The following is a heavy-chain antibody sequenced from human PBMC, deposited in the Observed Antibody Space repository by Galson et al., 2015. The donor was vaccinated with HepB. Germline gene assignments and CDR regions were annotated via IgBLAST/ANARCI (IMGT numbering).Heavy chain of an antibody. Sequence: SLRLSCAAPGFTVSSNYMSWVRQAPGKGLEWVSVIYSGGSTYYADSVKGRFTISRDNSKNTLYLQMNSLRAEDTAVYYCASPGYCSSTSCAYYYGMDVWGQGTTVTVSS. CDR3: ASPGYCSSTSCAYYYGMDV. CDR1: GFTVSSNY. D-gene: IGHD2-2*01. CDR2: IYSGGST. V-gene: IGHV3-53*01. J-gene: IGHJ6*02.